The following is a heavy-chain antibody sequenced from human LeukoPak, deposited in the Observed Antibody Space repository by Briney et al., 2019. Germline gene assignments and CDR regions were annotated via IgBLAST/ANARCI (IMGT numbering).Heavy chain of an antibody. J-gene: IGHJ4*02. D-gene: IGHD5-24*01. CDR2: INSDGTTT. Sequence: GGSLRLSCAASGFTLSTYWMHWVRQAPGKGLVWVSRINSDGTTTTYADSVKGRFTISRDNAKNTLYLQMNSLRAEDTAVYYCAKVELDYWGQGTLVTVSS. CDR1: GFTLSTYW. CDR3: AKVELDY. V-gene: IGHV3-74*01.